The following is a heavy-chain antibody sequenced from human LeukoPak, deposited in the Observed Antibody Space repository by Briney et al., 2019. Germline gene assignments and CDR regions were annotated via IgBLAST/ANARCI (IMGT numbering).Heavy chain of an antibody. J-gene: IGHJ6*03. CDR3: TTAGIVVVPAVARDYYYYMDV. Sequence: GGSLRLSCAASGFTFSNAWMSWVRQAPGKGLEWVGRIKSKTDGGTTDYAAPVKGRLTISRDDSKNTLYLQMNSLKTEDTAVYYCTTAGIVVVPAVARDYYYYMDVWGKGTTVTVSS. V-gene: IGHV3-15*01. CDR1: GFTFSNAW. D-gene: IGHD2-2*01. CDR2: IKSKTDGGTT.